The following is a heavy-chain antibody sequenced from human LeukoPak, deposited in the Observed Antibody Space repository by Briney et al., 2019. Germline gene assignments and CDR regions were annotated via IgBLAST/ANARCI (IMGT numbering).Heavy chain of an antibody. Sequence: GGSLRLSCAASGFTFSSYSMNWVRQAPGKGLEWVSSISSSSIYIYYADSVKGRFTISRDNAKNSLYLQMNSLRAEDTAVYYCARDLTAAGTRWFDPWGQGTLVTVSS. D-gene: IGHD6-13*01. CDR2: ISSSSIYI. V-gene: IGHV3-21*01. CDR3: ARDLTAAGTRWFDP. J-gene: IGHJ5*02. CDR1: GFTFSSYS.